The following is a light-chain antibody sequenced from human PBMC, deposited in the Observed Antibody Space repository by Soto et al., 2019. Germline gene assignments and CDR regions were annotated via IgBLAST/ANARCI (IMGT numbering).Light chain of an antibody. J-gene: IGLJ2*01. CDR2: EVR. CDR1: SSDIGSYNY. V-gene: IGLV2-14*01. Sequence: QSVLTQPASVSGSPGQSITISCTGTSSDIGSYNYVAWYQQFPGKTPKLIIYEVRNRPSGVSFRFSGSKSGNTASLTISGLQAEDEADYYCISYTTNSPPVVFGGGTKLTVL. CDR3: ISYTTNSPPVV.